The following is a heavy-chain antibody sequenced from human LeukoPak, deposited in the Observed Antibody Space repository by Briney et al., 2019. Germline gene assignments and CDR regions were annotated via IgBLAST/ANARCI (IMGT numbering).Heavy chain of an antibody. V-gene: IGHV1-8*03. CDR2: MNPNSGNT. CDR3: ARETPGWGFDP. J-gene: IGHJ5*02. CDR1: GYTFTSYG. Sequence: ASVKVSCKASGYTFTSYGISWVRQAPGQGLEWMGWMNPNSGNTGYAQKFQGRVTITRNTSISTAYMELSSLRSEDTAVYYCARETPGWGFDPWGQGTLVTVSS. D-gene: IGHD6-19*01.